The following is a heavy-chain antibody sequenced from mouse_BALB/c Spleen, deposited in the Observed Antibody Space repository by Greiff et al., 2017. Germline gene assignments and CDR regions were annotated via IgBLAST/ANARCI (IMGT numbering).Heavy chain of an antibody. CDR1: GYSITSDYA. CDR3: ARLDYDYSWFAY. D-gene: IGHD2-4*01. J-gene: IGHJ3*01. V-gene: IGHV3-2*02. Sequence: ESGPGLVKPSQSLSLTCTVTGYSITSDYAWNWIRQFPGNKLEWMGYISYSGSTSYNPSLKSRISITRDTSKNQFFLQLNSVTTEDTATYYCARLDYDYSWFAYWGQGTLVTVSA. CDR2: ISYSGST.